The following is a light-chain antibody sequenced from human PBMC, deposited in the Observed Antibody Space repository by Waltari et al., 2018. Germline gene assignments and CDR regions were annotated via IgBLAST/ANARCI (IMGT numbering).Light chain of an antibody. CDR2: HVT. CDR3: SSYAGTYTGV. V-gene: IGLV2-11*01. J-gene: IGLJ3*02. CDR1: SSDVGGYNY. Sequence: QSALTQPRSVSESPGQSVTISCTGTSSDVGGYNYISWYQHHPGKAPKLIIYHVTKRPSGVPDRFSASKSGNTASLTISGLRAEDEADYYCSSYAGTYTGVFGGGTKLTVL.